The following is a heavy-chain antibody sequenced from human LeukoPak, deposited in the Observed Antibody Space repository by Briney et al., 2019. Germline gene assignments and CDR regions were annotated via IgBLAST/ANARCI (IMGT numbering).Heavy chain of an antibody. V-gene: IGHV6-1*01. J-gene: IGHJ4*02. Sequence: SQTLSLTCAISGDSVSSNSAAWNWIRQSPSRGLEWLGRTYYRSKWYNDYAVSVKSRITINPDTSKNQFSLQLNSVTPEDTAVYYCARGHSLTTDSYPRYAGFDYWGQGTLVTVSS. D-gene: IGHD5-18*01. CDR1: GDSVSSNSAA. CDR3: ARGHSLTTDSYPRYAGFDY. CDR2: TYYRSKWYN.